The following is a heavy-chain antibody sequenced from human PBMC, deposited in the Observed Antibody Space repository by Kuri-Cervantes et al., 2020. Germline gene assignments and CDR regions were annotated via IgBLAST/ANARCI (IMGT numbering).Heavy chain of an antibody. Sequence: GESLKISCAASGYTFTSYYMHWVRQAPGQGLEWMGWINPNSGGTNYAQKFQGRVTMTRDTSISTAYMELSRLRSDDTAVYYCARGADGTWLQSAYFDYWGQGTLVTVSS. J-gene: IGHJ4*02. CDR3: ARGADGTWLQSAYFDY. CDR1: GYTFTSYY. CDR2: INPNSGGT. V-gene: IGHV1-2*02. D-gene: IGHD5-24*01.